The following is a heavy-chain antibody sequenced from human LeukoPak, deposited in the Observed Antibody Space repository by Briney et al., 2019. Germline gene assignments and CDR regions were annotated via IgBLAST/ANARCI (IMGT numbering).Heavy chain of an antibody. CDR3: AKVIVVVPAAIGSRPDAFDI. CDR1: GFTFSSYA. J-gene: IGHJ3*02. Sequence: GGSLRLSCAASGFTFSSYAMRWVRQAPGKGLEWVSAISGSGGSTYYADSVKGRFTISRDNSKNTLYLQMNSLRAEDTAVYYCAKVIVVVPAAIGSRPDAFDIWGQGTMVTVSS. CDR2: ISGSGGST. V-gene: IGHV3-23*01. D-gene: IGHD2-2*01.